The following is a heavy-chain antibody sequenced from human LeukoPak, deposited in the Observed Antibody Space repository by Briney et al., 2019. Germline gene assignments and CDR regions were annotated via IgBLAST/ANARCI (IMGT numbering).Heavy chain of an antibody. D-gene: IGHD1-14*01. CDR1: GGSINTYY. CDR2: IYYTGST. Sequence: SETLSLTCSDSGGSINTYYWSWIRQTPGKGLEWIGFIYYTGSTNYNPSLKSRVTMSVDTSKSQFSLKLTSVTAADTALYYCARGANRLDSWGRGTLVTVSS. CDR3: ARGANRLDS. V-gene: IGHV4-59*12. J-gene: IGHJ4*02.